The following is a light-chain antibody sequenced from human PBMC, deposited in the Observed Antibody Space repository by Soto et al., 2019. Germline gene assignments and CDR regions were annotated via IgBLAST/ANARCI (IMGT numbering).Light chain of an antibody. CDR1: QSVSTN. J-gene: IGKJ5*01. CDR3: QQYHSWPT. V-gene: IGKV3-15*01. Sequence: EIVMTQSPATLSVSPGERATLSCRASQSVSTNLAWYQQNPGQAPRLLISGASTRATAVPARFSGSGSGTEFTLTISSLQSEDFALYYCQQYHSWPTFGQGTRLRL. CDR2: GAS.